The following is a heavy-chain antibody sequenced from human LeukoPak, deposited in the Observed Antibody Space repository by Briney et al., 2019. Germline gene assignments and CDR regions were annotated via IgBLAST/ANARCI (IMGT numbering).Heavy chain of an antibody. CDR1: GYTFTSYD. V-gene: IGHV1-8*01. CDR2: MNTTNGNT. Sequence: GASVKVSCKASGYTFTSYDINWVRQATGQGLEWMGWMNTTNGNTGYAQKFQGRVTMTRDTSITTAYMELSSLRSEDTAVYFCARGFERDYYDASGYYSVDWGQGTLVTVSS. J-gene: IGHJ4*02. D-gene: IGHD3-22*01. CDR3: ARGFERDYYDASGYYSVD.